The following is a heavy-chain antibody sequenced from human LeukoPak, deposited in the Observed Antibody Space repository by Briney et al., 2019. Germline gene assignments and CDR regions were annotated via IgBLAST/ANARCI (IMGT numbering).Heavy chain of an antibody. V-gene: IGHV3-11*01. CDR2: ISSSGSTI. D-gene: IGHD3-22*01. Sequence: PGGPLRLSCAASGFTFSDYYMSWIRQAPGKGLEWVSYISSSGSTIYYADSVKGRFTISRDNAKNSLCLQMNSLRAEDTAVYYCARATYDSSGYYSYHPDYWGQGTLVTVSS. CDR3: ARATYDSSGYYSYHPDY. J-gene: IGHJ4*02. CDR1: GFTFSDYY.